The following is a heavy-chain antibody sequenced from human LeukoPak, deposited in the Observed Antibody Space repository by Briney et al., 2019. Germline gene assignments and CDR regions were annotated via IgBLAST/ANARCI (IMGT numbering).Heavy chain of an antibody. CDR1: GGSFSGYY. CDR2: INHSGST. J-gene: IGHJ6*02. Sequence: SETLSLTCAVYGGSFSGYYWSWIRQPPGKGLEWIGEINHSGSTNYNPSLKSRVTISVDTSKNQFSLKLSSVTAADTAVYYCARSPDILTGYPGYYYYGMDVWGQGTTVTVSS. V-gene: IGHV4-34*01. D-gene: IGHD3-9*01. CDR3: ARSPDILTGYPGYYYYGMDV.